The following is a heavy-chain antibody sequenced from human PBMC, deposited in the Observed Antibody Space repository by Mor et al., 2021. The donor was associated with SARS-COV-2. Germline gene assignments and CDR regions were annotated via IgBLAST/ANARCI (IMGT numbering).Heavy chain of an antibody. V-gene: IGHV3-30*02. D-gene: IGHD7-27*01. J-gene: IGHJ4*02. Sequence: SVKGRFTISRDNSKNTLYLQMNSLRAEDTAVYYCAKESRNWGPRRYFDYWGQGTLVTVSS. CDR3: AKESRNWGPRRYFDY.